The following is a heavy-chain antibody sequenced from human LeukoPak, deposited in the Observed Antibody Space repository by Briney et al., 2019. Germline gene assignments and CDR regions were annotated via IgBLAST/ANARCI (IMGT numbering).Heavy chain of an antibody. V-gene: IGHV5-51*01. J-gene: IGHJ4*02. CDR3: ASSMYSSAWGLDY. D-gene: IGHD6-19*01. CDR2: IYPVDSDT. CDR1: GYIFTSYW. Sequence: GESLKISCKASGYIFTSYWISWVRQMPGKGLEWMGIIYPVDSDTKYSPSFQGQVTISADKSITTAYLQWSSLKASDTAMYYCASSMYSSAWGLDYWGQGTLVTVSS.